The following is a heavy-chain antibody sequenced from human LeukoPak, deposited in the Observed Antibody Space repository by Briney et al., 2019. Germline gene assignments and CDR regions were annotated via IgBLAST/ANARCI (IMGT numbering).Heavy chain of an antibody. CDR3: ARTHRSGFSFDY. Sequence: TSETLSLTCTVSDDSISSGAYYWTWIRQPPGKGLEWIGYISHSGSTYYNSSLKSRVTMSVDTSKNQFSLKLSSVTAVDTAVYYCARTHRSGFSFDYWGQGILVTVSS. V-gene: IGHV4-30-2*01. J-gene: IGHJ4*02. CDR2: ISHSGST. D-gene: IGHD6-19*01. CDR1: DDSISSGAYY.